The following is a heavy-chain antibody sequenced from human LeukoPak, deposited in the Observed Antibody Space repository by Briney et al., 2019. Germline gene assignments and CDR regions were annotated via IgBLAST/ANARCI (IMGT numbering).Heavy chain of an antibody. J-gene: IGHJ4*02. Sequence: GGSLRLSCAASGFTFSSYGMHWVRQAPGKGLEWVAVISYDGSNKYYADSVKGRFTISRDNSKNTLYLQMNSLRAEDTAVYYCAKVHGYSYGRFDYWGQGTLVTVSS. CDR1: GFTFSSYG. CDR2: ISYDGSNK. D-gene: IGHD5-18*01. V-gene: IGHV3-30*18. CDR3: AKVHGYSYGRFDY.